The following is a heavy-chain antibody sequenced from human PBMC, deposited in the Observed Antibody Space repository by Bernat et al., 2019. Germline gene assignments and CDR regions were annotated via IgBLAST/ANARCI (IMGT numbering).Heavy chain of an antibody. CDR2: ISAGGTGI. V-gene: IGHV3-23*01. CDR3: AKEGVVTVASVRSLYYFDY. Sequence: EVQLLESGGGLVQPGGSLRLSCAASGFTFSSYAMSWVRQAPVKGLEWVSAISAGGTGIYYADSVKGRFTISRDNSKNTLYLQMNSLRAEDTALYYCAKEGVVTVASVRSLYYFDYWGQGTLVTVSS. D-gene: IGHD5-12*01. J-gene: IGHJ4*02. CDR1: GFTFSSYA.